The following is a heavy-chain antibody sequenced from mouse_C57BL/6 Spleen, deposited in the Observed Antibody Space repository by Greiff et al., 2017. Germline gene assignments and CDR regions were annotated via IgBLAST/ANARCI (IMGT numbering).Heavy chain of an antibody. D-gene: IGHD2-4*01. V-gene: IGHV1-82*01. J-gene: IGHJ3*01. CDR1: GYAFSSSW. Sequence: VQVVESGPELVKPGASVKLSCKASGYAFSSSWMNWVKQRPGKGLEWIGRIYPGDGDTNYNGKFKGKATLTADKSSSTAYMQLSSLTSEVSAVYFCARSGDYDQAWFAYWGKGTLVTVSA. CDR2: IYPGDGDT. CDR3: ARSGDYDQAWFAY.